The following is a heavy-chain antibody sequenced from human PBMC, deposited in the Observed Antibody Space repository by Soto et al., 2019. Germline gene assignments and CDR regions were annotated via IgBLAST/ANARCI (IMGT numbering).Heavy chain of an antibody. J-gene: IGHJ4*02. V-gene: IGHV3-7*01. D-gene: IGHD3-3*01. Sequence: GGSLRLSCAASGFTFSSYWMSWVRQAPGKGLEWVANIKQDGSEKYYVDSVKGRFTISRDNAKNSLYLQMNSLRAEDTAVYYCARDGITIFGVVIYFDYWGQGTLVTVSS. CDR1: GFTFSSYW. CDR3: ARDGITIFGVVIYFDY. CDR2: IKQDGSEK.